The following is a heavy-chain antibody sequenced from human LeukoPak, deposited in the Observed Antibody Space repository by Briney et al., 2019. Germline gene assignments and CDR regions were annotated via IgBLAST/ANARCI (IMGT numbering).Heavy chain of an antibody. D-gene: IGHD2-2*01. V-gene: IGHV3-7*01. CDR2: IKQDGSEK. Sequence: GGSLRLSCAASGFTSSSYWMSWVRQAPGKGLEWVANIKQDGSEKYYVDSVKGRFTISRDNAKNSLYLQMNSLRAEDTAVYYCARVKGVPAAHHFDYWGQGTLVTVSS. CDR3: ARVKGVPAAHHFDY. CDR1: GFTSSSYW. J-gene: IGHJ4*02.